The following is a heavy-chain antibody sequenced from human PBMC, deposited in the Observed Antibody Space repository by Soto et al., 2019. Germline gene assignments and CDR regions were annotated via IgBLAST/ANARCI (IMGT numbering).Heavy chain of an antibody. J-gene: IGHJ4*02. CDR2: VKQDGSAT. CDR1: GFTFTSYW. CDR3: ATSAAAPGNY. D-gene: IGHD6-13*01. V-gene: IGHV3-7*01. Sequence: GGSLRLSCAASGFTFTSYWISWVRQAPGKGLEWVANVKQDGSATYYVDSVRGRFTISRDNAKNSLYLQMNSLRAEDTAVYYCATSAAAPGNYWGQGTLVTVSS.